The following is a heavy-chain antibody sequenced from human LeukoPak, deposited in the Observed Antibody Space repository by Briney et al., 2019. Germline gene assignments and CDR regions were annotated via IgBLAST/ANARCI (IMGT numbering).Heavy chain of an antibody. D-gene: IGHD5-18*01. J-gene: IGHJ4*02. CDR3: ARVQYPTKYSYGSLFDY. V-gene: IGHV1-46*01. CDR2: INPSGGST. CDR1: GYTFTSYY. Sequence: ASVKVSCKASGYTFTSYYMHWVRQAPGQGLEWMGIINPSGGSTSYAQKFQGRVTMTRDTSTSTVYMELSSLRSEDTAVYYCARVQYPTKYSYGSLFDYWGQGTLVTVSS.